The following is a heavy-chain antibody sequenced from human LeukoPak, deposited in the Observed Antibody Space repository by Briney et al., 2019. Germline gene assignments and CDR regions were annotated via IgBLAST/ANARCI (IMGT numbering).Heavy chain of an antibody. CDR1: GFTFGEYA. J-gene: IGHJ6*03. D-gene: IGHD2-2*01. Sequence: GGSLRLFCAASGFTFGEYAMSWVRQVPGKGLEWVSGVNWNGGTTAYADSVQGRFTVSRDSANNSLYLQMNSLRAEDTALYYCARSARRGTLVPAALFDTRYYFYYYMDVWGKGTTVTVSS. CDR2: VNWNGGTT. CDR3: ARSARRGTLVPAALFDTRYYFYYYMDV. V-gene: IGHV3-20*04.